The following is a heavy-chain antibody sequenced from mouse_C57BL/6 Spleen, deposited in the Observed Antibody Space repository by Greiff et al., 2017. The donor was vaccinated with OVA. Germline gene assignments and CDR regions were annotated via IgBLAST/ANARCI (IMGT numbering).Heavy chain of an antibody. Sequence: VKLQESGAELVRPGASVTLSCKASGYTFTDYEMHWVKQTPVHGLEWIGAIDPETGGTAYNQKFKGKAILTADKSSSTAYMELRSLTSEDSAVYYCTRASYYGNYKLYAMDYWGQGTSVTVSS. CDR2: IDPETGGT. V-gene: IGHV1-15*01. J-gene: IGHJ4*01. D-gene: IGHD2-10*01. CDR3: TRASYYGNYKLYAMDY. CDR1: GYTFTDYE.